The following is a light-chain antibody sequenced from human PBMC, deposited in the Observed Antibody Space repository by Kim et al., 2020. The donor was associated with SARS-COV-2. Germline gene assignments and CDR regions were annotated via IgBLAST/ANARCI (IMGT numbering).Light chain of an antibody. Sequence: SPGQTARITCSGDALPKQYAYWYQQQPGQAPVLVLYKGSERPSGIPERFSGSSSGTTVTFTISGVQAEDEADYYCQSADSSGTPWVFGGGTQLTVL. CDR3: QSADSSGTPWV. V-gene: IGLV3-25*03. CDR2: KGS. J-gene: IGLJ3*02. CDR1: ALPKQY.